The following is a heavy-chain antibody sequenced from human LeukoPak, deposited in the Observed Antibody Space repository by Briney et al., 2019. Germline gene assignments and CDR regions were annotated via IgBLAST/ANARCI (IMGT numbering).Heavy chain of an antibody. CDR2: IYYTGRT. CDR3: ARRYGSGSYQDY. V-gene: IGHV4-39*01. Sequence: PSETLSLTCSVSGGSISTSSYYWDWIRQPPGKGLEWIGTIYYTGRTYYSPSLKSRATISVDTSKNQFSLKLSSVTAADTAVYYCARRYGSGSYQDYWGQGTLDPVSS. J-gene: IGHJ4*02. D-gene: IGHD3-10*01. CDR1: GGSISTSSYY.